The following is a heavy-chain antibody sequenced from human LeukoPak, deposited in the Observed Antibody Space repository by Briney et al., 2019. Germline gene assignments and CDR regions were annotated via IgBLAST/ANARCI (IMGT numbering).Heavy chain of an antibody. CDR3: ARGVQRSTSYQYQLLWWFDP. V-gene: IGHV1-8*03. Sequence: ASVKVSCKASGYTFTSYDINWVRQATGQGLEWMGWMNPNSGNTSYAQKFQGRVTITRNTSISTAYMELSSLRSEDTAVYYCARGVQRSTSYQYQLLWWFDPWGQGTLVTVSS. D-gene: IGHD2-2*01. J-gene: IGHJ5*02. CDR1: GYTFTSYD. CDR2: MNPNSGNT.